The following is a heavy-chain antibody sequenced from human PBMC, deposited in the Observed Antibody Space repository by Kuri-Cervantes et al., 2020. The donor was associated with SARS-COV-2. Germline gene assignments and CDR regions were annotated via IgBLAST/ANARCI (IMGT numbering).Heavy chain of an antibody. Sequence: GESLKISCAASGFTFSSYEMNWVRQAPGKGLEWVSYISSSGSTIYYADSVKGRFTISRDNVKNSVLLQMDSLRVDDTAVYYCVTLGAYWGQGVLVTVSS. CDR1: GFTFSSYE. CDR2: ISSSGSTI. J-gene: IGHJ4*02. V-gene: IGHV3-48*03. CDR3: VTLGAY.